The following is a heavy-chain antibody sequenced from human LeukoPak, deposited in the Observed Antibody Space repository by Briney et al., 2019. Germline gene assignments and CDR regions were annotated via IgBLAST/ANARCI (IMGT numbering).Heavy chain of an antibody. V-gene: IGHV5-51*01. CDR1: GYSSISYW. CDR3: ARKTYGSESYWFDP. D-gene: IGHD3-10*01. J-gene: IGHJ5*02. CDR2: IYPDDSDT. Sequence: GESLKISCKGSGYSSISYWIGWARQMPGKGLEWMGIIYPDDSDTRYTPSFQDHVTISADKSISTAYLQWSSLKASDTAIYYCARKTYGSESYWFDPWGQGTLVIVSS.